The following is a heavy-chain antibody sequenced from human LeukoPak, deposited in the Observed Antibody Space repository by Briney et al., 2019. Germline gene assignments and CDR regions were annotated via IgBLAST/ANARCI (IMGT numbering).Heavy chain of an antibody. CDR2: ISGSGGAT. CDR1: GFTFDSCA. V-gene: IGHV3-23*01. D-gene: IGHD6-19*01. J-gene: IGHJ5*02. Sequence: GGSLRLSCAASGFTFDSCAMSWVRQAPGKGLEWVSGISGSGGATYYADSVKGRFTISRDYSKNTLYLQMNSLRAEDTAVYYCAKSLTVAGPAPGWFDPWGQGTLVTVSS. CDR3: AKSLTVAGPAPGWFDP.